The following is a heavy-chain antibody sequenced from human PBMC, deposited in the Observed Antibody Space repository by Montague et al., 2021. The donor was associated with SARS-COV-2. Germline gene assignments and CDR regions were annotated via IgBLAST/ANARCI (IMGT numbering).Heavy chain of an antibody. J-gene: IGHJ3*02. V-gene: IGHV4-34*01. CDR1: GGSFSNYY. CDR3: ERGRRPVVLPGAGPAGRAFDI. Sequence: SETLSLTCAISGGSFSNYYWSWIRQPPGKGLEWIGEVNQSGTTIYNPSVKSGVTISEDASKNQFYLRLNSVTAADTAVYYCERGRRPVVLPGAGPAGRAFDIWGQGTMVTVSS. D-gene: IGHD2-15*01. CDR2: VNQSGTT.